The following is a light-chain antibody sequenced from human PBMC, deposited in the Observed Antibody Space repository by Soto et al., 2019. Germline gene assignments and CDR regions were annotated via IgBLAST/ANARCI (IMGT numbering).Light chain of an antibody. CDR3: QRYSNSPPFT. CDR2: GAS. V-gene: IGKV3-20*01. Sequence: EIVLTQSPGTLSLSPGERATLSCRASQRVSSSYLAWYQQKPGQAPRLLIYGASSRATGIPDRFSGSGSGTDFTLTISRLEPEDFAVYFCQRYSNSPPFTFGQGTKVEI. J-gene: IGKJ2*01. CDR1: QRVSSSY.